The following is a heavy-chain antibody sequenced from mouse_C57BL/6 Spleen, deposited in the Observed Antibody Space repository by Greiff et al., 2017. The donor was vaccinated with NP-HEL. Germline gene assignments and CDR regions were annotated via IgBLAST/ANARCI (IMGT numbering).Heavy chain of an antibody. V-gene: IGHV14-4*01. Sequence: EVQLQQSGAELVRPGASVKLSCTASGFNIKDDYMLWVKQRPEQGLEWIGWIDPENGDTEYASKFQGKATITADTSSNTAYLQLSSLTSEDTAVYYCTTSMITTRFAYWGQGTLVTVSA. J-gene: IGHJ3*01. CDR1: GFNIKDDY. CDR3: TTSMITTRFAY. CDR2: IDPENGDT. D-gene: IGHD2-4*01.